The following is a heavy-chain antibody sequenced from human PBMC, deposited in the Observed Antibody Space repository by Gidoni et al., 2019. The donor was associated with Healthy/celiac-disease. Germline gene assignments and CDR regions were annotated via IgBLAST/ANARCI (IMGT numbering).Heavy chain of an antibody. D-gene: IGHD3-9*01. CDR1: GFTFSSYS. Sequence: EVQLLESGGGLVQPGGSLRLSCAASGFTFSSYSISWVRQAPGKGLEWVSAISGSGGTTYYADSVKGRFTISRDNSKNTLYLQMSSLRAEDTAVYYCAKAFHILTGYSTYYYYYGMDVWGQGTTVTVSS. CDR2: ISGSGGTT. J-gene: IGHJ6*02. CDR3: AKAFHILTGYSTYYYYYGMDV. V-gene: IGHV3-23*01.